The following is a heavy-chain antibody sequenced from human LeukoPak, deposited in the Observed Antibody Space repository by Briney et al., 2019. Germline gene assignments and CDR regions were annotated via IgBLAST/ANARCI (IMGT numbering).Heavy chain of an antibody. Sequence: GGSLRLSCAASGFTLSSYAMSWVRQAPGRGLEWVSAICASGGSTYYADSVRGRFTISRDTSKNTLYLQMNSLGVEDTAVYYCAKVISSSCGIGGYWGQGTLATVSS. CDR3: AKVISSSCGIGGY. D-gene: IGHD6-13*01. V-gene: IGHV3-23*01. CDR2: ICASGGST. CDR1: GFTLSSYA. J-gene: IGHJ4*02.